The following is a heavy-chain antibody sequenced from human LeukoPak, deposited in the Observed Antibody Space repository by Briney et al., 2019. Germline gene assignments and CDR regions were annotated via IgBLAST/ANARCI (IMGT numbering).Heavy chain of an antibody. CDR3: ARENWYLDN. J-gene: IGHJ4*02. D-gene: IGHD2-15*01. CDR2: MNTDGRNI. V-gene: IGHV3-74*01. Sequence: WGSLRLSCAASGFTFRTYWMHWVRQVPGKGPVWVSRMNTDGRNIGYADSVKGRFTISRDNAKNTLYLQMNSLRAEDTAVYYCARENWYLDNWGQGTLVTVSS. CDR1: GFTFRTYW.